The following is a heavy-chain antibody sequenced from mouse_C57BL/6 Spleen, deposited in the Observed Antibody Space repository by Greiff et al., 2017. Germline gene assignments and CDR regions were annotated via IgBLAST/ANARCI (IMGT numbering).Heavy chain of an antibody. CDR1: GYTFTGYW. J-gene: IGHJ3*01. V-gene: IGHV1-9*01. CDR2: ILPGSGST. CDR3: SRSDYYGSSWVAY. D-gene: IGHD1-1*01. Sequence: VQLQQSGAELMKPGASVKLSCKATGYTFTGYWIEWVKQRPGHGLEWIGEILPGSGSTNYNEKFKGKATFTADTSSNTAYMQLSSLTTEDSAILYCSRSDYYGSSWVAYWGQGTLVTVSA.